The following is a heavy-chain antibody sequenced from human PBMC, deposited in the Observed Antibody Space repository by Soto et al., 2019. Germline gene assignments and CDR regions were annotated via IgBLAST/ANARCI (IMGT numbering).Heavy chain of an antibody. V-gene: IGHV2-5*02. D-gene: IGHD2-21*02. CDR2: IYWDDDK. CDR1: GFSLSTGGVG. CDR3: AHSRCGGDCLRSYSSHYYYGMDV. Sequence: QITLKESGPTLVKPTQTLTLTCTFSGFSLSTGGVGVGWIRQPPGKALEWLALIYWDDDKRYSPSLKSRLTVTTDTSKHHVVLTMTNIDPVDTATYYCAHSRCGGDCLRSYSSHYYYGMDVWGQGTTVTVSS. J-gene: IGHJ6*02.